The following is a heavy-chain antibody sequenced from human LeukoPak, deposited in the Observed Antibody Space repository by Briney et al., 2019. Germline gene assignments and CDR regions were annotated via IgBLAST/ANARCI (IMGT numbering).Heavy chain of an antibody. D-gene: IGHD5-18*01. J-gene: IGHJ6*02. CDR2: IIPILGLT. CDR1: GGTFSSYA. CDR3: AREGRGSSYGYFYGMDV. Sequence: GASVKVSCKASGGTFSSYAINWVRQAPGQGLEWMGRIIPILGLTNYAQKFQGRVTITADKSTSPAYMELSSLRSDDTAVYYCAREGRGSSYGYFYGMDVWGLGTTVTVSS. V-gene: IGHV1-69*04.